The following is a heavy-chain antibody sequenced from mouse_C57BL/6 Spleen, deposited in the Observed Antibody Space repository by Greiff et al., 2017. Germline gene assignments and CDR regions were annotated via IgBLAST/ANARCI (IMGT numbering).Heavy chain of an antibody. CDR3: FITTVVATNIDV. CDR2: IDPEDGVT. J-gene: IGHJ1*03. V-gene: IGHV14-2*01. CDR1: GFNIKDYY. D-gene: IGHD1-1*01. Sequence: VQLQQSGAELVKPGASVKLSCTASGFNIKDYYMHWVKQRTEHGLEWIGRIDPEDGVTKYAPKFQGKATITADTSSNTAYLQLSSLTSEDTAVYYCFITTVVATNIDVWGTGTTVTVSS.